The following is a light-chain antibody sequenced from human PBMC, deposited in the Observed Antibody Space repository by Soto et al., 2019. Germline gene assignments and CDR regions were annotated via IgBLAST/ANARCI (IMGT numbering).Light chain of an antibody. CDR2: NVG. CDR1: ISYVGGYNY. V-gene: IGLV2-11*01. J-gene: IGLJ1*01. CDR3: CSYAGSYTFV. Sequence: QSSLTQLRSVSRSPGQSLTISFTGTISYVGGYNYFSWYQQYPGKAPKLIIYNVGTRRLWVPGRFSGSKSGNTASLTISGIQAEDEAQYYCCSYAGSYTFVFGSGTKVPVL.